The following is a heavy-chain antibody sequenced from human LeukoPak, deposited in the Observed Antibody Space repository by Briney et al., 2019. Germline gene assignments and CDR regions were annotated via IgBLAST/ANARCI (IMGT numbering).Heavy chain of an antibody. V-gene: IGHV3-23*01. J-gene: IGHJ4*02. D-gene: IGHD6-25*01. CDR3: AKDSLPTSGCRGYFDY. CDR2: ISGSGGNT. Sequence: GGSLRLSCAASGFTFSTYAMTWVRQAPGKRLEWVSAISGSGGNTYYANSVKGRFTISRDNSMNTLYLQMNSLRAGDTAIYYCAKDSLPTSGCRGYFDYWGQGTLVTVSS. CDR1: GFTFSTYA.